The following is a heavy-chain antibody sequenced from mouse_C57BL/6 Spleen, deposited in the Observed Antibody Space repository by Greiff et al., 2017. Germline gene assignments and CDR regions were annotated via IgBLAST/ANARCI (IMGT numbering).Heavy chain of an antibody. D-gene: IGHD2-2*01. CDR1: GYTFTSYG. V-gene: IGHV1-81*01. CDR3: ARQEVTTWYFDV. J-gene: IGHJ1*03. Sequence: QVQLKESGAELARPGASVKLSCKASGYTFTSYGISWVKQRTGQGLEWIGEIYPRSGNTYYNEKFKGKATLTADKSSSTAYMELRSLTSEDSAVYFCARQEVTTWYFDVWGTGTTVTVSS. CDR2: IYPRSGNT.